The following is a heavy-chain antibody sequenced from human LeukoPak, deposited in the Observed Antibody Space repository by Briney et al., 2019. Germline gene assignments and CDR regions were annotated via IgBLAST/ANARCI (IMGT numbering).Heavy chain of an antibody. CDR3: ARGYDFWSGYSKIHFDY. CDR2: FDPEDGET. Sequence: ASVKVSCKVSGYTLTELSMHWVRQAPGKGLEWMGGFDPEDGETIYAQKLQGRVTMTTDTSTSTAYMELRSLRSDDTAVYYCARGYDFWSGYSKIHFDYWGQGTLVTVSS. D-gene: IGHD3-3*01. CDR1: GYTLTELS. V-gene: IGHV1-24*01. J-gene: IGHJ4*02.